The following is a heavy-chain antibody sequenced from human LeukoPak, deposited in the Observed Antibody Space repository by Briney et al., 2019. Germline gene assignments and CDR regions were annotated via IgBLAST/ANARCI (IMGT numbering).Heavy chain of an antibody. J-gene: IGHJ4*02. CDR1: GFTFSRYG. V-gene: IGHV3-23*01. CDR3: ARGNSGYNFGY. Sequence: PGGSLRLSCAASGFTFSRYGLTWVRQAPGKGLEWVSCISPSGGTTDYADSVRGRFTISRDNAKNTLYLQMNSLSAEDTAVYYCARGNSGYNFGYWGQGTLVTVSS. CDR2: ISPSGGTT. D-gene: IGHD5-18*01.